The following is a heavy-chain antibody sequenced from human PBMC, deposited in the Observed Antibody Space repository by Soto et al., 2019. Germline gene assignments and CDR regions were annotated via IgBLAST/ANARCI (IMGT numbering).Heavy chain of an antibody. CDR3: ARGGSGWAPDY. Sequence: ASVKVSCKASGYTFTSYGISWVRQAPGQGLEWMGWISAYNGNTNYAQKFQGRVTMTRNTAITTAYMELSSLRAEDAAVYYCARGGSGWAPDYWGQGTLVTVSS. CDR2: ISAYNGNT. V-gene: IGHV1-18*04. CDR1: GYTFTSYG. J-gene: IGHJ4*02. D-gene: IGHD6-19*01.